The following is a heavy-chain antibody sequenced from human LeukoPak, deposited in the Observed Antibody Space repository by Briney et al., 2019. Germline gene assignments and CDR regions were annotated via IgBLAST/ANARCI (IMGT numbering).Heavy chain of an antibody. CDR1: GFTFSSYS. CDR2: ISSSSSYI. CDR3: ARDPYLRYYYDSSGYYFDY. V-gene: IGHV3-21*01. Sequence: GGSLRLFCAASGFTFSSYSMNWLRQAPGKGLEWVSSISSSSSYIYYADSVKGRFTISRDNAKNSLYLQMNSLGAEDTAVYYCARDPYLRYYYDSSGYYFDYWGQGTLVTVSS. J-gene: IGHJ4*02. D-gene: IGHD3-22*01.